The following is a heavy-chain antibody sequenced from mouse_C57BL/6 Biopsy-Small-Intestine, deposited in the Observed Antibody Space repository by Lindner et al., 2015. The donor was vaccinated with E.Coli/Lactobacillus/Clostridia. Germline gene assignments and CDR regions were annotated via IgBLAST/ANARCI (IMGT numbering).Heavy chain of an antibody. CDR3: ARGSTYYNDDSGSYYMVLAEYYQH. CDR1: GYSFTNYG. V-gene: IGHV1-84*02. D-gene: IGHD1-1*02. J-gene: IGHJ3*01. Sequence: SVKVSCKASGYSFTNYGISWVRQAPGQGLEWMGWISAYNGNTNYIENLQGRVTMTIDTSTSTAYMELRSLRSDDTAVYYCARGSTYYNDDSGSYYMVLAEYYQHWGQGTLVTVS. CDR2: ISAYNGNT.